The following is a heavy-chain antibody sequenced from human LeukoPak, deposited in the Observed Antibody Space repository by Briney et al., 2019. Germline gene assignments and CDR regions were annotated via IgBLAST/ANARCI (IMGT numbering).Heavy chain of an antibody. V-gene: IGHV4-34*01. Sequence: SETLSLTCAVFGGSFSGYYWNWIRQPPGKGLEWIGQINPSRNTNYNPSLKSRVTISVDTSKKQFSLKLSSVTAADTAVYYCARRGVHYYDSSGYRKANWFDPWGQGTLVTVSS. D-gene: IGHD3-22*01. J-gene: IGHJ5*02. CDR1: GGSFSGYY. CDR2: INPSRNT. CDR3: ARRGVHYYDSSGYRKANWFDP.